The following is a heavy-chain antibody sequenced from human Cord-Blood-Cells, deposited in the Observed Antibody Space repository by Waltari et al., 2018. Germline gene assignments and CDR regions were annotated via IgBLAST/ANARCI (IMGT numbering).Heavy chain of an antibody. CDR2: FEPEEGET. CDR3: ATGGSQGYYYYGMDV. J-gene: IGHJ6*02. CDR1: GYTLTELS. V-gene: IGHV1-24*01. D-gene: IGHD5-12*01. Sequence: QVQLVQSGAEVKKPGASVKVSCKVSGYTLTELSMHWVRQAPGKGLEWMGGFEPEEGETSYAQKCQGRVTMTEDTSTDTAYMGLSSLRSEDTAVYYCATGGSQGYYYYGMDVWGQGTTVTVSS.